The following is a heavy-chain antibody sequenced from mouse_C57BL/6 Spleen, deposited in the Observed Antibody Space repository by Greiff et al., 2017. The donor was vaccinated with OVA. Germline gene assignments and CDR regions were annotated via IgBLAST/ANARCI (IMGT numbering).Heavy chain of an antibody. CDR3: ARAYGNYAFAY. CDR1: GFTFSDYG. D-gene: IGHD2-1*01. Sequence: EVKVEESGGGLVKPGGSLKLSCAASGFTFSDYGMHWVRQAPEKGLEWVAYISSGSSTIYYADTVKGRFTISRDNAKNTLFLQMTSLRSEDTAMYYCARAYGNYAFAYWGQGTLVTVSA. V-gene: IGHV5-17*01. CDR2: ISSGSSTI. J-gene: IGHJ3*01.